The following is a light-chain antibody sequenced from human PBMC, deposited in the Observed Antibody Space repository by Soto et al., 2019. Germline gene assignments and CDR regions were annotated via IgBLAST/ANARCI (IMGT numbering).Light chain of an antibody. CDR3: QVRTDWPPFKYT. J-gene: IGKJ2*01. Sequence: IVLTQSPGTLSLSPGERATLSCRASQSVSSNFLAWYQQRPGQAPRLLIYGASSRATGIPNRFSGSGSGTDFTLTISRLEPEDFAVYFCQVRTDWPPFKYTFGQGTKLEV. CDR2: GAS. CDR1: QSVSSNF. V-gene: IGKV3D-20*02.